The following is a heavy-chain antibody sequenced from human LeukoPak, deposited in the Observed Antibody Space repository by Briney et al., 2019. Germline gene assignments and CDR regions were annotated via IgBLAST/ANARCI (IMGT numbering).Heavy chain of an antibody. CDR1: GDSFSSYY. Sequence: SDTLYLTCNVSGDSFSSYYCTWIRQPPGKGPEWIGYIYNNGSTNYNPSLHSRITIAVTTSKKQGSLKPDSVPAADTALYSCARAAYCSGGSCCSRLGNWFAPWGQGTLVTVSS. D-gene: IGHD2-15*01. J-gene: IGHJ5*02. CDR3: ARAAYCSGGSCCSRLGNWFAP. V-gene: IGHV4-59*07. CDR2: IYNNGST.